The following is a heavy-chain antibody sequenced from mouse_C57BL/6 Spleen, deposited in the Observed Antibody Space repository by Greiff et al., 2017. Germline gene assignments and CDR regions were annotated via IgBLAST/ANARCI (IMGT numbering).Heavy chain of an antibody. V-gene: IGHV1-15*01. CDR2: IDPETGGT. D-gene: IGHD2-3*01. CDR3: TRGGYYRWYFDV. J-gene: IGHJ1*03. Sequence: QVQLQQSGAELVRPGASVTLSCKASGYTFTDYEMHWVKQTPVHGLEWIGAIDPETGGTAYNQKFKGKAILTADKSSSPAYMELRSLTSEDSAVYYCTRGGYYRWYFDVWGTGTTVTVSS. CDR1: GYTFTDYE.